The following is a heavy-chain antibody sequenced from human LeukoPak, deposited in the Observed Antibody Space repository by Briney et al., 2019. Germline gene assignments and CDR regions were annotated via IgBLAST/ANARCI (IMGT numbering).Heavy chain of an antibody. V-gene: IGHV4-59*08. CDR2: IHYSGGIT. D-gene: IGHD6-13*01. CDR3: AREGIAAFFDY. Sequence: SETLSLTCTVSGGSISSYYWSWIRQPPGKGLEWIGYIHYSGGITYYNPSLKSRVTISVDTSKNQFSLSLSSVTAADTAVYYCAREGIAAFFDYWGQGTLVTVSS. CDR1: GGSISSYY. J-gene: IGHJ4*02.